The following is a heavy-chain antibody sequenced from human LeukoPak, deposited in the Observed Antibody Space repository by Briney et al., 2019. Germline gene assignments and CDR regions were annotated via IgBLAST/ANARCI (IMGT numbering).Heavy chain of an antibody. Sequence: GGSLRLSCAASGFTFSTFSMNWVRQAPGKGLEWVSSMSYSGGSTYYADSVKGRFTISRDNAKSTLYLQINSLRAEGTAVYYCSAALYSGGWHYFDYWGQGILVTVSS. CDR3: SAALYSGGWHYFDY. CDR1: GFTFSTFS. D-gene: IGHD2-15*01. J-gene: IGHJ4*02. V-gene: IGHV3-21*01. CDR2: MSYSGGST.